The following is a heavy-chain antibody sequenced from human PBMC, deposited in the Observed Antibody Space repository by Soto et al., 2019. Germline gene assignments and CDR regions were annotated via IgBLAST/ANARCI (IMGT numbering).Heavy chain of an antibody. CDR1: GYTFTSYG. V-gene: IGHV1-18*01. D-gene: IGHD6-6*01. CDR2: ISAYNGNT. J-gene: IGHJ4*02. Sequence: GASVKVSCKASGYTFTSYGISWVRQAPGQGLEWMGWISAYNGNTNYAQKLQGRVTMTRDTSTSTAYMELSRLRSDDTAVYYCAREDSSSPAFDYWGQGALVTVSS. CDR3: AREDSSSPAFDY.